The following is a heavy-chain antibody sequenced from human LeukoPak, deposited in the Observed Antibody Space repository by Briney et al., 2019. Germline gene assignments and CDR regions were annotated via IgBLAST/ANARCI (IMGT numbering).Heavy chain of an antibody. D-gene: IGHD6-19*01. Sequence: GASVKVSCKASGYTFTGYYMHWVRQAPGQGLEWMGWINPNSGGTNYAQKFQGRVTMTRDTSISTAYMELSRLRSDDTAVYYCARSALYIAVAGTDYWGQGTLVTVSS. J-gene: IGHJ4*02. CDR3: ARSALYIAVAGTDY. CDR2: INPNSGGT. CDR1: GYTFTGYY. V-gene: IGHV1-2*02.